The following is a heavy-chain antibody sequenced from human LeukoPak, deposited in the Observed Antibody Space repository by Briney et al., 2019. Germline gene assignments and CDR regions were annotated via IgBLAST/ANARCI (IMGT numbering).Heavy chain of an antibody. V-gene: IGHV3-7*05. CDR1: GFTFSRYW. Sequence: PGRSLKLSCAASGFTFSRYWMSWARQAPGRGLEGVANIKQDGSEKYYMDSLKGRFTISRDNAKNSLYLQMNSLRADDTAVYYCARVVYRDTSVDFCGQGTLVTVSS. CDR3: ARVVYRDTSVDF. D-gene: IGHD5-18*01. CDR2: IKQDGSEK. J-gene: IGHJ4*02.